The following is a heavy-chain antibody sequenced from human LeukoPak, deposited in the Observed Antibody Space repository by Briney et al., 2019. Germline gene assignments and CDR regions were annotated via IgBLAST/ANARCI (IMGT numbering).Heavy chain of an antibody. D-gene: IGHD3-22*01. CDR1: GFTFSNYW. Sequence: GGSLRLSCAASGFTFSNYWLTWVRQAPGKGLEWVANIKQDGSEKHYVDSVKGRFTISRDNAKRSLYLQMNSLRAEDTAVFYCGRGVNYHYYYYMDSGGKGPRSPSP. CDR3: GRGVNYHYYYYMDS. J-gene: IGHJ6*03. CDR2: IKQDGSEK. V-gene: IGHV3-7*01.